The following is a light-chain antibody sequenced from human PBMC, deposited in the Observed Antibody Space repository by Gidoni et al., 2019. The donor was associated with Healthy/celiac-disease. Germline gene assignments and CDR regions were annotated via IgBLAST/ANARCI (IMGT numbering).Light chain of an antibody. CDR1: QRNSSR. Sequence: DIQMTQSPSTLSASVGDRVTITFRASQRNSSRLAWYQQKPGKAPKLLIYKASSLESGVPARFSGSGSGTEFTLTISSLQPDDFATYYCQQYNRWTFGQGTKVEIK. CDR3: QQYNRWT. CDR2: KAS. V-gene: IGKV1-5*03. J-gene: IGKJ1*01.